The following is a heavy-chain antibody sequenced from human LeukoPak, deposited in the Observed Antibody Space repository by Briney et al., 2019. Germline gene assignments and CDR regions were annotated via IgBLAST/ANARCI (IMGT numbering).Heavy chain of an antibody. D-gene: IGHD1-26*01. CDR1: GYSFTSYW. J-gene: IGHJ4*02. Sequence: GESLKISCKGSGYSFTSYWIGWVRQMPGKGLEWMGIIYPGDSDTRYSPSFQGQVTISADKSISTAYLQWSSLKASDTAMYYCARMEWELLVDEGPGPFDYWGQGTLVTVSS. CDR2: IYPGDSDT. CDR3: ARMEWELLVDEGPGPFDY. V-gene: IGHV5-51*01.